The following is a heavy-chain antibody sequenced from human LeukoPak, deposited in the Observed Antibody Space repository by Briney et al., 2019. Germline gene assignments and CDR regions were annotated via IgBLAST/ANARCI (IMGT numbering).Heavy chain of an antibody. Sequence: PSETLSLTCTVSGGSISSGSYYWGWIRQPPGKGLEWIGSIYYSGSTYYNPSLKSRVTISVDTSKNQFSLKLSSVTAADTAVYYCARHVEGVSSWSYPWGQGTLVTVSS. CDR2: IYYSGST. J-gene: IGHJ5*02. CDR1: GGSISSGSYY. D-gene: IGHD6-13*01. CDR3: ARHVEGVSSWSYP. V-gene: IGHV4-39*01.